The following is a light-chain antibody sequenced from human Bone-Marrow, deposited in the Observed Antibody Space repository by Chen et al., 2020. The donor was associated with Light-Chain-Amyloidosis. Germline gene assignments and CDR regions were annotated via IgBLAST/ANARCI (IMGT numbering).Light chain of an antibody. J-gene: IGLJ3*02. CDR1: NIGSKR. CDR3: QMWDSSSDIRV. V-gene: IGLV3-21*03. CDR2: DAS. Sequence: SYVLTQPPSVSVAPGKTARITSGGNNIGSKRMHWYQQKPGQAPVLVVYDASARPSGIPERIFAANSANKATLPIICVEAADEEDDYCQMWDSSSDIRVFGGGTRLT.